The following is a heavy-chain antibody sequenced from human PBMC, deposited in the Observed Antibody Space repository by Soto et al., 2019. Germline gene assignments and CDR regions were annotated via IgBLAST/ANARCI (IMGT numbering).Heavy chain of an antibody. J-gene: IGHJ4*02. D-gene: IGHD3-3*01. CDR3: ARELRFLEWSSSYFDF. Sequence: ASVKVSCKASGYTFTGHYMHWVRQAPGQGLEWMGWINPHSGGANYAQKFQGWVTMTRDTSISTAYLELSRLRSDDTAVYYCARELRFLEWSSSYFDFWGQGTLVTLSS. CDR2: INPHSGGA. CDR1: GYTFTGHY. V-gene: IGHV1-2*04.